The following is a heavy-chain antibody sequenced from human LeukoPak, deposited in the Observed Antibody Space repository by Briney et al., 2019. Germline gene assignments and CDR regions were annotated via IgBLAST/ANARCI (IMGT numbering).Heavy chain of an antibody. V-gene: IGHV4-59*12. J-gene: IGHJ6*03. D-gene: IGHD3-16*01. CDR3: GRDGGTYYMDV. CDR2: IYYSGST. CDR1: GGSISSYY. Sequence: SETLSLTCTVSGGSISSYYWSWIRQPPGKGLEWIGYIYYSGSTNYNPSLKSRVTISVDTSKNQFSLKMTSVTAADTALYYCGRDGGTYYMDVWGKGTAVTVSS.